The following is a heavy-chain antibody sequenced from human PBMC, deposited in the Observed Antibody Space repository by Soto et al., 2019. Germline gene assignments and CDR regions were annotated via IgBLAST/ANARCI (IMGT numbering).Heavy chain of an antibody. CDR3: ARDAPDIVVVPAAIPVAFDI. J-gene: IGHJ3*02. CDR1: GFTFSSYS. CDR2: ISSSSSTI. D-gene: IGHD2-2*01. V-gene: IGHV3-48*01. Sequence: EVQLVESGGGLVQPGGSLRLSCAASGFTFSSYSMNWVRQAPGKGLEWVSYISSSSSTIYYADSVKGRFTISIDNAKNSLYLQMNSLRAEDTAVYYCARDAPDIVVVPAAIPVAFDIWGQGTMVTVSS.